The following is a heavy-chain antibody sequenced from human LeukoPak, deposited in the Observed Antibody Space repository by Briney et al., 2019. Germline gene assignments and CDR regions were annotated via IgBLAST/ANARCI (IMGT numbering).Heavy chain of an antibody. CDR1: VFIVSSKY. J-gene: IGHJ3*02. Sequence: GGSLRLSCAASVFIVSSKYMNWVRQAPGKGLEWVSSISGSSYIYYADSVKGRFTISRDNAKNSLYLQMNSLRAEDTAVYYCARDRGDIVEGGAFDIWGQGTMVTVSS. CDR2: ISGSSYI. CDR3: ARDRGDIVEGGAFDI. V-gene: IGHV3-69-1*01. D-gene: IGHD2-15*01.